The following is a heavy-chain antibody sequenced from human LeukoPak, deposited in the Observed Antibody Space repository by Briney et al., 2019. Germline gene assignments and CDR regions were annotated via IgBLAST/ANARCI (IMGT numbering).Heavy chain of an antibody. CDR1: GFTFSSYW. Sequence: GGSLRLSCAASGFTFSSYWMSWVRQAPGKGLEWVANIKQDGSEKYCVDSVKGRFTISRDNAKNSLYLQMNSLRAEDTAVYYCARDGIFGVGPYFDYWGQGTLVTVSS. CDR3: ARDGIFGVGPYFDY. V-gene: IGHV3-7*01. CDR2: IKQDGSEK. J-gene: IGHJ4*02. D-gene: IGHD3-3*01.